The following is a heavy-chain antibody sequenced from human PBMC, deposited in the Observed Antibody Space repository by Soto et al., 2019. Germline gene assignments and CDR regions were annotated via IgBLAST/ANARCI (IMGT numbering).Heavy chain of an antibody. D-gene: IGHD3-22*01. Sequence: LSLTCTVSGGSISSYYWSWIRQPAGKGLEWIGRIYTSGSTNYNPSLKSRVTMSVDTSKNQFSLKLSSVTAADTAVYYCAVSYYYDSSGYYDYYYYYGMDVWGQGTTVTVSS. V-gene: IGHV4-4*07. CDR1: GGSISSYY. CDR3: AVSYYYDSSGYYDYYYYYGMDV. J-gene: IGHJ6*02. CDR2: IYTSGST.